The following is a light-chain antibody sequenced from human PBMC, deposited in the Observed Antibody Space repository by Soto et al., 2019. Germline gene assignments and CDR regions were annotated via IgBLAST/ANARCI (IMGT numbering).Light chain of an antibody. CDR3: QQVNDYPLT. CDR1: QGIRSY. CDR2: AAS. Sequence: DIQLTQSPSFLSASVGDRVTITCRASQGIRSYLAWYQQKPGKAPKLLIYAASTLQSGVPSRFSGSGSVTEFALTISCLQPEDFATYCCQQVNDYPLTFGGGTKVEIK. J-gene: IGKJ4*01. V-gene: IGKV1-9*01.